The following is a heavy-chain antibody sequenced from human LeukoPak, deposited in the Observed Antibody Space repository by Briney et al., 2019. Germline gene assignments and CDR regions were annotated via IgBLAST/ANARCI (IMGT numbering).Heavy chain of an antibody. Sequence: PSETLSLTCSVSGDYISSYYWTWIRQSPGKGLEWIGQIYFGGTANYNPTFKSRVTMSGGTCTNRFSLRLSSVTAADTAVYYCARKGCGDGGPLDYWAQGTLVTVSS. CDR2: IYFGGTA. CDR1: GDYISSYY. V-gene: IGHV4-59*08. J-gene: IGHJ4*02. D-gene: IGHD3-10*01. CDR3: ARKGCGDGGPLDY.